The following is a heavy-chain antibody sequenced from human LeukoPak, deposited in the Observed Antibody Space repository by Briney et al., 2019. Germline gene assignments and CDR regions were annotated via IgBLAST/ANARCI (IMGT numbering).Heavy chain of an antibody. CDR2: ISSSSGTV. D-gene: IGHD5-24*01. CDR3: ASSRANYDY. J-gene: IGHJ4*02. Sequence: GGSLRLSCAASGFTFSSYSMNWVRQAPGKGLEWISYISSSSGTVYYADSVKGRFTISRDNAKNSLYLQMNSLRAEDTAVYYCASSRANYDYRGQGTLVTVSS. V-gene: IGHV3-48*04. CDR1: GFTFSSYS.